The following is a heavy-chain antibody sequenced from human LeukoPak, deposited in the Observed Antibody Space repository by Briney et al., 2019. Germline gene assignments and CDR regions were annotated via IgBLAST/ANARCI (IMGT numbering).Heavy chain of an antibody. D-gene: IGHD2-21*01. V-gene: IGHV3-11*01. Sequence: GGSLRLSCAASGFTFSDYYMTWLRQAPGKGLEWLSYISNSGSTVFYADSVKGRFTVSRDNAKRSLYLQIESLRDDDTAVYFCARGDRVGITTGHFDYWGQGALVTVSS. J-gene: IGHJ4*02. CDR1: GFTFSDYY. CDR3: ARGDRVGITTGHFDY. CDR2: ISNSGSTV.